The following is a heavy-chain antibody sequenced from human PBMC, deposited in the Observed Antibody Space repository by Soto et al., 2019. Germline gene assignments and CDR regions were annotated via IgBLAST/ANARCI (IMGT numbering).Heavy chain of an antibody. CDR2: ISAYNGNT. D-gene: IGHD2-2*01. CDR3: ARAGGASSYYYYYYMDV. Sequence: ASVKVSCKASGYTLTSYGISWVRQAPGQGLEWMGWISAYNGNTNYAQKLQGRVTMTTDTSTSTAYMELRSLRSDDTAVYYCARAGGASSYYYYYYMDVWGKGTTVTVSS. V-gene: IGHV1-18*01. CDR1: GYTLTSYG. J-gene: IGHJ6*03.